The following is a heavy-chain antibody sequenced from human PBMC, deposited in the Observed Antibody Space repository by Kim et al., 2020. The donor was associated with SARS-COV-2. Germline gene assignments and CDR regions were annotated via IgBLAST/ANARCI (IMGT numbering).Heavy chain of an antibody. D-gene: IGHD3-10*01. V-gene: IGHV4-59*09. CDR3: ARGVGRTTSFYFEY. J-gene: IGHJ4*02. Sequence: YNPSLTSRVTMSLDKTKNQFSLHLNSVTAADTAMYFCARGVGRTTSFYFEYWGQGILVTVS.